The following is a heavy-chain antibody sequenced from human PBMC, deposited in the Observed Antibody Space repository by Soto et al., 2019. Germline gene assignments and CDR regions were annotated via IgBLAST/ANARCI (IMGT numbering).Heavy chain of an antibody. CDR2: ISWNSGSI. V-gene: IGHV3-9*01. D-gene: IGHD2-15*01. CDR3: AKDSVAPAMWYFDY. CDR1: GFTFDDYA. J-gene: IGHJ4*02. Sequence: GGSLRLSCASSGFTFDDYAMHLVRQAPGKGLEWVSGISWNSGSIGYADSVKGRFTISRDNAKNSLYLQMNSLRAEDTALYYCAKDSVAPAMWYFDYWGQGTLVTVSS.